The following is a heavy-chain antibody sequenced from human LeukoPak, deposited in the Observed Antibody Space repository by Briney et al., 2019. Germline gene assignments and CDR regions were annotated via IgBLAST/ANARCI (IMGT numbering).Heavy chain of an antibody. D-gene: IGHD3-22*01. CDR3: ARGQLADSY. J-gene: IGHJ4*02. V-gene: IGHV3-7*01. CDR2: IKPDGSEK. Sequence: PGGSLRLSCAASGFTFTTYWMSWIRQTPGKGLEWVAKIKPDGSEKSYVDSVKGRFTISRDNAKNSVFLQMDSLRVEDTALYYCARGQLADSYWGQEALVTVSS. CDR1: GFTFTTYW.